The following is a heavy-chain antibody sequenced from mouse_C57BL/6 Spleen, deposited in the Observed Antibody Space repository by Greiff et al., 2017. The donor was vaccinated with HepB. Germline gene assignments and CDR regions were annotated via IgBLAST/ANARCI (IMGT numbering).Heavy chain of an antibody. Sequence: EVMLVESEGGLVQPGRSMKLSCTASGFTFSDYYMAWVRQVPEKGLEWVANINYDGSSTYYLDSLKSRFIISRDNAKNILYLQMSSLKSEDTATYYCAREDYGGFAYWGQGTLVTVSA. D-gene: IGHD1-1*02. J-gene: IGHJ3*01. CDR1: GFTFSDYY. CDR3: AREDYGGFAY. CDR2: INYDGSST. V-gene: IGHV5-16*01.